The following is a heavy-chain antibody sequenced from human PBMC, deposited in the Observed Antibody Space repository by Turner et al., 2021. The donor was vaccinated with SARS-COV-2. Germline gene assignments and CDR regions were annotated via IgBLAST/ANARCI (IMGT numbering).Heavy chain of an antibody. Sequence: QVQLQESGPGLVKPAQPLSLTWPVPGGSIDTDGFFWSWIRQVPGKGLEWIGYIYYSGTAYYKSSLQSRVVISLDTAKNQFFLKVNAVTAADAAVYYCARLITVHGVGWNYFDSWGQGTQVTVSS. D-gene: IGHD3-3*01. CDR2: IYYSGTA. CDR1: GGSIDTDGFF. CDR3: ARLITVHGVGWNYFDS. V-gene: IGHV4-31*02. J-gene: IGHJ4*02.